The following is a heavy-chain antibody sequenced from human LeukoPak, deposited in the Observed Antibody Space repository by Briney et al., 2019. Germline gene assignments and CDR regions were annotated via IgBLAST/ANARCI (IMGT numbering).Heavy chain of an antibody. Sequence: GGSLRLSCAASGFTVSSNYMSWVRQAPGEGLEWGSVIYSGGSTYYADSVKGRFTTSRDNSKNTLYLQMNSLRAEETAVYYCARDSPHVARTDRNFDYWGQGTLVTVSS. V-gene: IGHV3-53*01. CDR1: GFTVSSNY. J-gene: IGHJ4*02. D-gene: IGHD6-19*01. CDR2: IYSGGST. CDR3: ARDSPHVARTDRNFDY.